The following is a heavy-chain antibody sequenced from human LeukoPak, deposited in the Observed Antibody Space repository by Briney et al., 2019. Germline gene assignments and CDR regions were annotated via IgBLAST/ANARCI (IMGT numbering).Heavy chain of an antibody. CDR2: IYFNGGST. V-gene: IGHV4-39*01. CDR3: ARPLYNSWGWFDP. J-gene: IGHJ5*02. D-gene: IGHD1-1*01. CDR1: GDSITSGAYY. Sequence: FETLSLTCTVTGDSITSGAYYWGWIRQAPGKGLEWIGSIYFNGGSTYYNPSLKSRATISIDASNNQFSLNLRSLTAADTAVYYCARPLYNSWGWFDPWGPGTLVTAAS.